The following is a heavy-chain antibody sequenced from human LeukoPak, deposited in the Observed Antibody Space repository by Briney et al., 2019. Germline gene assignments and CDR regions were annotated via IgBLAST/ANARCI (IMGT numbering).Heavy chain of an antibody. D-gene: IGHD3-10*02. J-gene: IGHJ6*04. Sequence: PGGSLRLSCAASGFTFRSYWVHWVRQAPGKGLVWVSRINSDGSSTNYADSVKGRFTISRDNAKNSLYLQMNSLRAEDTAVYYCAELGITMIGGVWGKGTTVTISS. CDR1: GFTFRSYW. CDR2: INSDGSST. V-gene: IGHV3-74*01. CDR3: AELGITMIGGV.